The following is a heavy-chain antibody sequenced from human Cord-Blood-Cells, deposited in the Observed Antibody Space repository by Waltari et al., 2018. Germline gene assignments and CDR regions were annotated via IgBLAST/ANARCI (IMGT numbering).Heavy chain of an antibody. J-gene: IGHJ3*02. D-gene: IGHD6-13*01. V-gene: IGHV1-46*01. CDR2: INPSGGST. Sequence: QVQLVQSVAAVKKPGASVKVSCKASGYTFTSSYMHWVRQAPEQGLEWMGIINPSGGSTSYAQKFQGRVTMTRDTSTSTVYMELSSLRSEDTAVYYCARDSSSWYGGGAFDIWGQGTMVTVSS. CDR1: GYTFTSSY. CDR3: ARDSSSWYGGGAFDI.